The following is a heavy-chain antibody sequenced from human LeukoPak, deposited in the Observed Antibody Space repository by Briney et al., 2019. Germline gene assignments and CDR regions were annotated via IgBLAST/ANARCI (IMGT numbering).Heavy chain of an antibody. D-gene: IGHD2-15*01. CDR2: TYSGGST. CDR1: GFTVSSTY. Sequence: PGGSLRLSCIASGFTVSSTYMSWVRQAPGKGLEWVSVTYSGGSTYYADSVKGRCTISRDNSKNTLYLQMNSLRGEDTAVYYCASGIRVFDNWGQGTLVTVSA. CDR3: ASGIRVFDN. V-gene: IGHV3-66*01. J-gene: IGHJ4*02.